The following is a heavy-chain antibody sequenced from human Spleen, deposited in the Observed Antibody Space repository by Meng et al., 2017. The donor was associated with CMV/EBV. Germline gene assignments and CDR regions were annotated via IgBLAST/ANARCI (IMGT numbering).Heavy chain of an antibody. CDR1: GYSFTSYW. D-gene: IGHD4-23*01. CDR3: ARRGGDYGGNWFDP. CDR2: IYPGDSDT. Sequence: SGYSFTSYWIAWVRQMPGKGLEWMGIIYPGDSDTTYSPSFQGQVTISADKSITTAYLQWSSLKASDTAMYYCARRGGDYGGNWFDPWGQGTLVTVSS. V-gene: IGHV5-51*01. J-gene: IGHJ5*02.